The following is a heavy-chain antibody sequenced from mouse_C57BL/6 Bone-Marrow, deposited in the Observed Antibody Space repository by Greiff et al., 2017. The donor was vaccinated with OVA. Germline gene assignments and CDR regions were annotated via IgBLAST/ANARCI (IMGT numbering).Heavy chain of an antibody. Sequence: EVKLQESVAELVRPGASVKLSCTASGFNIKNTYLHWVKQRPEQGLEWIGRIDPANGNTKYAPKFQGKATITADTSSNTAYLQLSSLTSEDTAIYYCALIYYYASYGFAYWGQGTLVTVSA. CDR3: ALIYYYASYGFAY. CDR2: IDPANGNT. D-gene: IGHD1-1*01. CDR1: GFNIKNTY. J-gene: IGHJ3*01. V-gene: IGHV14-3*01.